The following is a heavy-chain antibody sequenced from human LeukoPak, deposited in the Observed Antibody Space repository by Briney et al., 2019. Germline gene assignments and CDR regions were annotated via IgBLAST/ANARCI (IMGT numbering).Heavy chain of an antibody. V-gene: IGHV4-59*08. CDR3: ARHGNWNSRQYYFDY. D-gene: IGHD1-7*01. CDR2: SGST. Sequence: SETLSLTCTVSGGSISSYYWSWIRQPPGKGLEWIGHSGSTNYNPSLKSRVSISVDTSKNQFSLKLTSVTAADTAVYYCARHGNWNSRQYYFDYWGQGTLVTVSS. CDR1: GGSISSYY. J-gene: IGHJ4*02.